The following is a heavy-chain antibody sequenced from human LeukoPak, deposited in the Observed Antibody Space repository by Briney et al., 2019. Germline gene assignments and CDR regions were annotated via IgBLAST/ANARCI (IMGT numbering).Heavy chain of an antibody. D-gene: IGHD3-3*01. V-gene: IGHV1-2*02. CDR3: ARAGRITIFGVALHAFDI. J-gene: IGHJ3*02. CDR1: GYTFTGYY. CDR2: INPNSGGT. Sequence: ASVKVSCKVSGYTFTGYYMHWVRQAPGQGLEWMGWINPNSGGTNYAQKFQGRVTMTRDTSISTAYMELSRLRSDDTAVYYCARAGRITIFGVALHAFDIWGQGTMVTVSS.